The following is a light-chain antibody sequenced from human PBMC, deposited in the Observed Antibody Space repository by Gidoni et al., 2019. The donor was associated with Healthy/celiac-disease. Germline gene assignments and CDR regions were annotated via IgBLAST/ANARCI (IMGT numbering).Light chain of an antibody. CDR1: QSISSD. CDR3: QQGYSTPFT. Sequence: DSKMTQLPSSLSASVGDRVTITCRASQSISSDLNWYQQKPGKAPKLLIYAASSLQSGVPSRFSGSGSGTDFTLTISSLQPEDFATYYCQQGYSTPFTFGGGTKVEIK. J-gene: IGKJ4*01. V-gene: IGKV1-39*01. CDR2: AAS.